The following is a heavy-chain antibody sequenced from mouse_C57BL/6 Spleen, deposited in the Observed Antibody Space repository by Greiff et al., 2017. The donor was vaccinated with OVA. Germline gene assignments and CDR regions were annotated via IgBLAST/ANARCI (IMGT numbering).Heavy chain of an antibody. J-gene: IGHJ1*03. CDR2: ISYSGST. CDR3: ARFLHDGPRYFDV. D-gene: IGHD2-3*01. Sequence: EVQRVESGPGLAKPSQTLSLTCSVTGYSITSDYWNWIRKFPGNKLEYMGYISYSGSTYYNPSLKSRISITRDTSKNQYYLQLNSVTTEDTATYYCARFLHDGPRYFDVWGTGTTVTVSS. V-gene: IGHV3-8*01. CDR1: GYSITSDY.